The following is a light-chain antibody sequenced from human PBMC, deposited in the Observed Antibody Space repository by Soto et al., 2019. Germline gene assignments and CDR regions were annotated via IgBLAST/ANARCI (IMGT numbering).Light chain of an antibody. CDR2: DAS. Sequence: EIVLTQSPGTLSLSPGERATLSFRASQTISSYLAWYQHKPGQAPRLLIYDASSRATDIPDRFSGSGSGTDFTLPIGRLEPEDVAVYYCQQYLSSPPYGVGKGTKLEIK. CDR3: QQYLSSPPYG. CDR1: QTISSY. V-gene: IGKV3-20*01. J-gene: IGKJ2*03.